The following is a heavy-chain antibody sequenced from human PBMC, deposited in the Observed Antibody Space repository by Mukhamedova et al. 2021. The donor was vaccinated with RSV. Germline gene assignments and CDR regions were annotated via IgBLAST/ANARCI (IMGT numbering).Heavy chain of an antibody. D-gene: IGHD2-2*01. CDR3: AKRGGSHYSIRAFDI. V-gene: IGHV3-30*18. J-gene: IGHJ3*02. CDR2: ILYDGSNK. Sequence: GLEWVAVILYDGSNKNYADSVKGRFTISRDNSKDTLYLQMNSLRAEDTAVYYCAKRGGSHYSIRAFDICGQGTMVTVSS.